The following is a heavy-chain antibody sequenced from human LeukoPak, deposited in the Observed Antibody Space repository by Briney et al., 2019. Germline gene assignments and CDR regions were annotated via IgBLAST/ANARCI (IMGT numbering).Heavy chain of an antibody. V-gene: IGHV4-61*01. D-gene: IGHD3-10*01. Sequence: SETLSLTCTVSGGSVSSGSYYWSWIRQPPGKGLEWIGYIYYSGSTNYNPSLKSRVTISVDTSKNQFSLKLSSVTAADTAVYYCAGSEAPITPPPYGMGVWGQGTKVAVSS. CDR3: AGSEAPITPPPYGMGV. CDR2: IYYSGST. CDR1: GGSVSSGSYY. J-gene: IGHJ6*02.